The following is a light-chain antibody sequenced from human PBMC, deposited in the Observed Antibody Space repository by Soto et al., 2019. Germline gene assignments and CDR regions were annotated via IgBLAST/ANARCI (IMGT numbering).Light chain of an antibody. CDR2: WAS. V-gene: IGKV4-1*01. CDR1: QIALSSSNSKNY. Sequence: DIVMTQSPDSLAVSLGERATINCKSSQIALSSSNSKNYLAWYQQKPGQPPRLLIYWASTRESGVPDRFSGSGSGTDFTLTISSLQAEDVAVYYCQQYYSTISFGQGRRLEI. J-gene: IGKJ5*01. CDR3: QQYYSTIS.